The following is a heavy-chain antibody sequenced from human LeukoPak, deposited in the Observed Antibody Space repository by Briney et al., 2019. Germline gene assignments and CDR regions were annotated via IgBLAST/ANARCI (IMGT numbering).Heavy chain of an antibody. CDR1: AFTFSDYA. V-gene: IGHV3-23*01. D-gene: IGHD6-13*01. CDR3: ARLPLVRAPVDY. Sequence: GGSLRLSCAASAFTFSDYAMGWVRQAPGEGLEWVSGITGSGCTPFYADSVKGRFTISRDNTKNTLYLQMNSLRAEDTAVYYCARLPLVRAPVDYWGQGTLVTVSS. CDR2: ITGSGCTP. J-gene: IGHJ4*02.